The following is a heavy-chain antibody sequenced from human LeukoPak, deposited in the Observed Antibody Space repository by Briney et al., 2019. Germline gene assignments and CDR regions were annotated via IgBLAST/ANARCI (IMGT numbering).Heavy chain of an antibody. CDR2: IYYTGKT. V-gene: IGHV4-39*02. CDR1: GDFISSSSYY. CDR3: ARRRYYDSTGYFE. D-gene: IGHD3-22*01. Sequence: SETLSLTCTVSGDFISSSSYYWGWIRQPPGKGLEWIGDIYYTGKTYYNPSLKSRVFISIDTSKNYFSLNLNFVTAADTAVYYCARRRYYDSTGYFEWGRGSLVTVSS. J-gene: IGHJ1*01.